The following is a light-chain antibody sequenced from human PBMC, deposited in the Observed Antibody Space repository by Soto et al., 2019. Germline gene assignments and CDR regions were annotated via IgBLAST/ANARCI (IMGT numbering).Light chain of an antibody. J-gene: IGKJ1*01. V-gene: IGKV1-39*01. Sequence: EIQMTQYPSSLSASVGDRVTITCRASQSISSYLNWYQQKPGKAPKLLIYAASSLQSGVPSRFSGSGSGTDFTLTIISLQLEYFATHYCQRSYRTPWTFVQ. CDR3: QRSYRTPWT. CDR2: AAS. CDR1: QSISSY.